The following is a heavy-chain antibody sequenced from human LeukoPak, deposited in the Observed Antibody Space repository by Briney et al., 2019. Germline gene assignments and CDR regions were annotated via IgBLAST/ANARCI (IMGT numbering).Heavy chain of an antibody. CDR1: GFTFSSYA. V-gene: IGHV3-21*01. Sequence: GGSLRLSCAASGFTFSSYAMSWVRQAPGKGLEWVSSISSSSSYIYYADSVKGRFTISRDNAKNSLYLQMNSLRAEDTAVYYCARDMVLGYLYYYYYMDVWGKGTTVTVSS. J-gene: IGHJ6*03. D-gene: IGHD3-10*01. CDR2: ISSSSSYI. CDR3: ARDMVLGYLYYYYYMDV.